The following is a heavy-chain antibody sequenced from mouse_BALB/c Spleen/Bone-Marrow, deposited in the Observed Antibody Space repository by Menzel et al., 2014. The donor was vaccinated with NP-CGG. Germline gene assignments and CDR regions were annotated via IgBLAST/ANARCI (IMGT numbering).Heavy chain of an antibody. V-gene: IGHV14-3*02. CDR2: IDPAYGNA. CDR1: GFNIKDTY. Sequence: EVQVVESGAGLVKPGASVKLSCTASGFNIKDTYMHWVKQRPEQGLEWIGRIDPAYGNAKYDPKFQGKATITADTSSNTAYLQLSSLTSEDTAVYYCARYRLGTYFDFWGQGPPLTVSS. D-gene: IGHD2-14*01. CDR3: ARYRLGTYFDF. J-gene: IGHJ2*01.